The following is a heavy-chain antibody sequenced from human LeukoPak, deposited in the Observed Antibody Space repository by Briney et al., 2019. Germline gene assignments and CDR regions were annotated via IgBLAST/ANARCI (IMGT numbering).Heavy chain of an antibody. V-gene: IGHV3-21*01. Sequence: PGGSLRLSCAASGFTFSSYSMNWVRQAPGKGLEWVSSISSSSSYIYYADSVKGRFTISRDNAKNSLYLQMNSLRAEDTAVYYCAREDRGYSYASYYYGMDVWGKGTTVTVSS. CDR2: ISSSSSYI. CDR1: GFTFSSYS. D-gene: IGHD5-18*01. CDR3: AREDRGYSYASYYYGMDV. J-gene: IGHJ6*04.